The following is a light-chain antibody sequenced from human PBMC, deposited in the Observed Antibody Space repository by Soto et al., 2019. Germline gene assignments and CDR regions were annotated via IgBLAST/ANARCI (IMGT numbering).Light chain of an antibody. CDR2: KAS. Sequence: DIQMTQSPSTLSGSVGDRVTITCRASQTISSWLAWYQQKPGKAPKLLIYKASTLKSGVPSRFSGSGSGTEFNLTIRSLQPDDFATYYCQHYNSYSEAFGQGTKVHIK. CDR1: QTISSW. V-gene: IGKV1-5*03. J-gene: IGKJ1*01. CDR3: QHYNSYSEA.